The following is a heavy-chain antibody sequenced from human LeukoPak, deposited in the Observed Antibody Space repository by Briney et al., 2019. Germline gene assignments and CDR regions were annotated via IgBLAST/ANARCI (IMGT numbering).Heavy chain of an antibody. CDR1: GFTFSGSA. CDR3: TRSPPRVSVWGSYRYTLYYFDY. Sequence: GGSLRLSCAASGFTFSGSAMHWVRQASGKGLEWVGRIRSKANSYVTAYAASVKGRFTISRDDSKNTAYLQMNSLKTEDTAVYYCTRSPPRVSVWGSYRYTLYYFDYWGQGTLVTVSS. J-gene: IGHJ4*02. CDR2: IRSKANSYVT. V-gene: IGHV3-73*01. D-gene: IGHD3-16*02.